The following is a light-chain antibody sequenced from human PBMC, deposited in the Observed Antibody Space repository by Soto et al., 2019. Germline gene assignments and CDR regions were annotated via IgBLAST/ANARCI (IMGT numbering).Light chain of an antibody. CDR2: GAS. Sequence: EIVLTQSPGTLSLSPGERATLSCRASQSVNGNYLTWYQQKPGQAPRLLIYGASTRATGTPDRFSGSGSGTDFTLTISRLEPEDFAVYYCQQYGSSFRDTFGQGTKLEIK. CDR3: QQYGSSFRDT. CDR1: QSVNGNY. J-gene: IGKJ2*01. V-gene: IGKV3-20*01.